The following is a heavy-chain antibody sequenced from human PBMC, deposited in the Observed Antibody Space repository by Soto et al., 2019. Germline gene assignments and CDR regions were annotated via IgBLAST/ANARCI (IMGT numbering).Heavy chain of an antibody. CDR1: GFTFSSYE. V-gene: IGHV3-48*03. CDR2: ITSGGTT. J-gene: IGHJ4*02. Sequence: QSGGSLRLSCTASGFTFSSYEMTWVRQAPGKGLEWISYITSGGTTYYADSAKGRFTISRDNAKNSLYLEMNSLSAEDTAVYYCARESEDLTSNFDYWGQGTLVTVSS. CDR3: ARESEDLTSNFDY.